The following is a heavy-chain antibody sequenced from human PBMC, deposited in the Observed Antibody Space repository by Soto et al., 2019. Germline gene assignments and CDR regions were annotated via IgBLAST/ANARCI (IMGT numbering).Heavy chain of an antibody. CDR1: GYTFTSYD. D-gene: IGHD3-22*01. V-gene: IGHV1-8*01. CDR3: ARGPYYYDSSGSQRFDP. J-gene: IGHJ5*02. Sequence: ASVKVSCKASGYTFTSYDINWVRQATGQGLEWMGWMNPNSGNTGYAQKFQGRVTMTRNTSISTAYMELSSLRSEDTAVDDCARGPYYYDSSGSQRFDPWGQGTLVTVSS. CDR2: MNPNSGNT.